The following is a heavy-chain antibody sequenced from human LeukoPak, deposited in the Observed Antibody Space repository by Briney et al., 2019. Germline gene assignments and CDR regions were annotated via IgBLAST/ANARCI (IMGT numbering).Heavy chain of an antibody. CDR3: TTIKRGYIFGYFDF. CDR2: VFDSGRT. Sequence: PSETLSLTCTVSGVSMTTHHWNWIRQTPGKGLEWIGYVFDSGRTNVNPSLTSRVTLSTDTSKNQLTLRLSSVTAADTAVYYCTTIKRGYIFGYFDFWGQGILVTVSS. V-gene: IGHV4-59*11. CDR1: GVSMTTHH. D-gene: IGHD5-18*01. J-gene: IGHJ4*02.